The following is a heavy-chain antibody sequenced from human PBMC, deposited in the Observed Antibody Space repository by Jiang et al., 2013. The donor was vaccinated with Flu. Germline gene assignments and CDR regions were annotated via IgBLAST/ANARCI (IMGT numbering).Heavy chain of an antibody. D-gene: IGHD1-20*01. CDR3: TTALGYNWNPEFDY. Sequence: VQLLESGGGLVKPGGSLRLSCAASGFTFSNAWMNWVRQAPGKGLEWVGRIRSKTDGGTTDHAAPVKGRFTISRDDSKNTLYLQMNSLKTEDTAIYYCTTALGYNWNPEFDYWGQGTLATVSS. V-gene: IGHV3-15*01. CDR1: GFTFSNAW. CDR2: IRSKTDGGTT. J-gene: IGHJ4*02.